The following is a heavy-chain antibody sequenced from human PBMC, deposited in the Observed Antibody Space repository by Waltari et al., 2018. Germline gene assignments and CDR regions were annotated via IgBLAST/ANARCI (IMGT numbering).Heavy chain of an antibody. D-gene: IGHD6-13*01. CDR1: GYSISSGYY. J-gene: IGHJ5*02. V-gene: IGHV4-38-2*01. Sequence: QVQLQESGPGLVKPSETLSLTCAVSGYSISSGYYWGWIRQPPGKGLGWIGSIYHSGGTYYNPSLKSRVTISVDTSKNQFSLKLSSVTAADTAVYYCARRSSAFSGYHDPWGQGTLVTVSS. CDR3: ARRSSAFSGYHDP. CDR2: IYHSGGT.